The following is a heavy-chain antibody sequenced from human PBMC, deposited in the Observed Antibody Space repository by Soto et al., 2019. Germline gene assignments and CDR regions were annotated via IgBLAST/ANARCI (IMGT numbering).Heavy chain of an antibody. Sequence: EVQLVESGGDLVQPGGSLRLSCAASGFTFSSHEMNWVRQAPGKGLEWVSYISSSGGTIYYADSVKGRFTISSDNAKNSLYLQMNSLRAEETAVYYCARGGRYFSYWGQGTLVTVSS. D-gene: IGHD1-26*01. CDR1: GFTFSSHE. V-gene: IGHV3-48*03. CDR2: ISSSGGTI. CDR3: ARGGRYFSY. J-gene: IGHJ4*02.